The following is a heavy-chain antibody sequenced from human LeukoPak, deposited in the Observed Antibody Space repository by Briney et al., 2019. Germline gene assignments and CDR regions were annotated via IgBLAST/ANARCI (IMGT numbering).Heavy chain of an antibody. Sequence: SQTLSLTCTVSGGSISSGDYYWSWIRQPPGKGLEWIGYIYYSGSTYYNPSLKSRVTISVGTSKNQFSLKLSSVTAADTAVYYCARVKLERRPFDYWGQGTLVTVSS. V-gene: IGHV4-30-4*01. D-gene: IGHD1-1*01. CDR2: IYYSGST. J-gene: IGHJ4*02. CDR1: GGSISSGDYY. CDR3: ARVKLERRPFDY.